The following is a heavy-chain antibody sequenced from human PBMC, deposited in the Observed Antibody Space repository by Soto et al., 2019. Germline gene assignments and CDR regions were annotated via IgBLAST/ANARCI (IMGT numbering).Heavy chain of an antibody. V-gene: IGHV4-4*02. CDR1: GGSISSSNW. CDR3: SRDGSERYLFSF. D-gene: IGHD2-21*01. Sequence: EKLSLTWAVSGGSISSSNWWSWVRQPPGKGLEWIGEIYHSGSTNYNPSLKSRVTISVDKSKNQFSLELSSVTAADTAVYYCSRDGSERYLFSFCGQGTLVTVSA. J-gene: IGHJ4*02. CDR2: IYHSGST.